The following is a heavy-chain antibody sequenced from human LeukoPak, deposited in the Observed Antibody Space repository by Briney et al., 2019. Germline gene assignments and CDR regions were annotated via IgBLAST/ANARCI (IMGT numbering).Heavy chain of an antibody. Sequence: GESLKISCKGSGYSFTSYWIGWVRQMPGKGLEWMGIIYPGDSDTRYSPSFQGQVTISADKSISTAYLQWSSLKASDTAMYYCARSPILNYYDSSGYNWFDPWGQGTLVTVSS. CDR1: GYSFTSYW. V-gene: IGHV5-51*01. CDR2: IYPGDSDT. D-gene: IGHD3-22*01. J-gene: IGHJ5*02. CDR3: ARSPILNYYDSSGYNWFDP.